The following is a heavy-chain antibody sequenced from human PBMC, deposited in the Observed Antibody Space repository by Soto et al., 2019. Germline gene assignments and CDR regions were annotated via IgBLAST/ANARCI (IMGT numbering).Heavy chain of an antibody. CDR3: AEDAWIGIAAHWGMHV. Sequence: QVQLVESEGGVVQPGRSLRLSCAASAFTFSSYGMHWVRQAPGKGLVWVALISYDGNNKYYADSVMGRFTISRDNSKNTLYMQMNSLIVEGTAVYYCAEDAWIGIAAHWGMHVWGLGTTVTVSS. V-gene: IGHV3-30*18. D-gene: IGHD6-13*01. CDR2: ISYDGNNK. CDR1: AFTFSSYG. J-gene: IGHJ6*02.